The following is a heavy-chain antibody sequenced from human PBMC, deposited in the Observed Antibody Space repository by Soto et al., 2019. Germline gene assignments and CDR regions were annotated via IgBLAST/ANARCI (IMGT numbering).Heavy chain of an antibody. Sequence: PSETLSLTCFVSGGSISSGGYSWSWIRQPPGKGLEWIGYIYHSGSTYYNPSLKSRVTISVDRSENQFSLKLSSVTAADTAVYYCARGATCSGGSCYLNKKLDYQGKGT. V-gene: IGHV4-30-2*01. CDR3: ARGATCSGGSCYLNKKLDY. D-gene: IGHD2-15*01. CDR1: GGSISSGGYS. CDR2: IYHSGST. J-gene: IGHJ4*02.